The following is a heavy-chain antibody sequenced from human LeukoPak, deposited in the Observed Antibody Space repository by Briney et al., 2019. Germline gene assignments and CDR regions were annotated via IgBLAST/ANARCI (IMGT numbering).Heavy chain of an antibody. CDR3: ARGGVELRKYYDY. CDR1: GGSFSGYY. J-gene: IGHJ4*02. Sequence: SETLSLTCAVYGGSFSGYYWSLIRQPPGKGLEWIGEINHSGSTNYNPSLKSRVTISVDTSKNQFSLKLSSVTAADTAVYYCARGGVELRKYYDYWGQGTLVTVSS. D-gene: IGHD1-7*01. CDR2: INHSGST. V-gene: IGHV4-34*01.